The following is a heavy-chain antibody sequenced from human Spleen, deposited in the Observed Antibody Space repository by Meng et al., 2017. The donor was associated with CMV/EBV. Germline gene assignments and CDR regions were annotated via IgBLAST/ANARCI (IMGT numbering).Heavy chain of an antibody. Sequence: SETLSLTCPISRVSVSSSSAAWNWIRHSPSRGLEWLGRTYYRSKWYNDYAVPVKSRITINPDTSKNQFSLQLNSVTPEDTAVYYCARGGYCSSTSCYFSGYYYYGRDVWGQGTTVTVSS. CDR3: ARGGYCSSTSCYFSGYYYYGRDV. V-gene: IGHV6-1*01. D-gene: IGHD2-2*01. CDR2: TYYRSKWYN. CDR1: RVSVSSSSAA. J-gene: IGHJ6*02.